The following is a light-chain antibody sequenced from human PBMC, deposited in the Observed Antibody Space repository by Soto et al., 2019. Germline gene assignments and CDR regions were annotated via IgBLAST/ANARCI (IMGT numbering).Light chain of an antibody. Sequence: DIQMTQSPSSLSASVGDRVTITCRASQTISGYLNWYQQKPGKAPELLIYAASYLGNGVPSRFSGSGSGTEFTLTISSLQPDDSATYYCQQCNRYPITFGQGTRLEIK. CDR3: QQCNRYPIT. V-gene: IGKV1-39*01. CDR2: AAS. J-gene: IGKJ5*01. CDR1: QTISGY.